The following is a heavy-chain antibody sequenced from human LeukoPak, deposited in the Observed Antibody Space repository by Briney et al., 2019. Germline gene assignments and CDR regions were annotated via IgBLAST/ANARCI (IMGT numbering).Heavy chain of an antibody. Sequence: GGSLRLFCAASGSTLSRYAMSWVRQAPGEGLEGVSHISESGGNIDYADSVKGRFSISRDNSENTLHLQMSRLRVEDTAVYFCAKANVMRGTTWTYYYIDVWGKGTTVTVSS. CDR2: ISESGGNI. V-gene: IGHV3-23*01. CDR3: AKANVMRGTTWTYYYIDV. J-gene: IGHJ6*03. CDR1: GSTLSRYA. D-gene: IGHD1-1*01.